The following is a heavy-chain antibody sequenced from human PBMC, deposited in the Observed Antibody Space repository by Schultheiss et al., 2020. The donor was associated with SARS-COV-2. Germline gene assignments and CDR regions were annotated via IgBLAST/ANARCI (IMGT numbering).Heavy chain of an antibody. V-gene: IGHV3-23*01. CDR2: ISGSGGST. CDR3: AKDGEDMRFDP. Sequence: GGSLRLSCAASGFTFSSCAMSWVRQAPGKGLEWVSAISGSGGSTYYADSVKGRFTISRDNAKNSLFLQMDSLTAEDTAVYYCAKDGEDMRFDPWGQGTLVTVSS. D-gene: IGHD2-15*01. J-gene: IGHJ5*02. CDR1: GFTFSSCA.